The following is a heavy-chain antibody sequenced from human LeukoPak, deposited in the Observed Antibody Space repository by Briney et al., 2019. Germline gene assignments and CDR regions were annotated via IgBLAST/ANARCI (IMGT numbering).Heavy chain of an antibody. CDR2: IYYSGST. Sequence: SQTLSLTCTVSGGSISSGGYYWSWIRQHPGKGLEWIGYIYYSGSTYYNPSLKSRVTISVDTSKNQFSLKLSSVTAADTAVYYCARAPCSSTSCYLPPYYYGMDVWGQGTTVTVSS. CDR1: GGSISSGGYY. V-gene: IGHV4-31*03. J-gene: IGHJ6*02. D-gene: IGHD2-2*01. CDR3: ARAPCSSTSCYLPPYYYGMDV.